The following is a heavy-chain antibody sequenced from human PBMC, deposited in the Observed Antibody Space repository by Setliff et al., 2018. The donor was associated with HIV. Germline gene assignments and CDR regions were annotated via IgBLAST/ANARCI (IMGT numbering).Heavy chain of an antibody. CDR3: ARAPKYYYDSSGYYLYYFDY. J-gene: IGHJ4*02. V-gene: IGHV1-2*04. Sequence: ASVKVSCKASGYTFTGYYMHWVRQAPGQGLEWMGWINPNSGGTNYAQKFQGWVTMTRDTSISTAYMELSRLRSDDTAVYYCARAPKYYYDSSGYYLYYFDYWGQGTQVTVSS. CDR1: GYTFTGYY. D-gene: IGHD3-22*01. CDR2: INPNSGGT.